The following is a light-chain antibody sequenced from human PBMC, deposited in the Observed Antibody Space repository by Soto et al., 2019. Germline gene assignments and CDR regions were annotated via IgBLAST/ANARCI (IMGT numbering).Light chain of an antibody. CDR2: DAS. CDR3: QQRSSWPWT. V-gene: IGKV3-11*01. CDR1: QSVRSS. J-gene: IGKJ1*01. Sequence: EILLTQSPATLSLSPGERATLSCRASQSVRSSLAWYQQKPGQAPRLLIYDASTRATGIPGRFSGSGSGTDFTLTISNLVPEDFAVYYCQQRSSWPWTVGQGAKVEIK.